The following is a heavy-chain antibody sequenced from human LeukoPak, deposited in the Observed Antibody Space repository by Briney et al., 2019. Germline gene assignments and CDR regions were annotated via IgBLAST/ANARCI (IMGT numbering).Heavy chain of an antibody. V-gene: IGHV3-74*01. CDR1: GFTFSNYW. CDR3: VRDKEVVTGIGWFDP. Sequence: GGSLRLSCAASGFTFSNYWMHRIRQAPGKGLVWVSRIDSDGKSTNYADSVKGRFTISRDNAKNTLYLQMNCLRVEDTAVYYCVRDKEVVTGIGWFDPWGQGTLVTVSS. CDR2: IDSDGKST. D-gene: IGHD2-21*02. J-gene: IGHJ5*02.